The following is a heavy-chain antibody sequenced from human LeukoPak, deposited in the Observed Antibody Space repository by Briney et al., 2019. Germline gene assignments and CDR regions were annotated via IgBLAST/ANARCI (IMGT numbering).Heavy chain of an antibody. J-gene: IGHJ4*02. CDR3: AKIPNSSGPFDY. V-gene: IGHV3-30*18. CDR2: ISYDGSNK. D-gene: IGHD3-22*01. CDR1: GFTFSSYG. Sequence: GRSLRLSCAASGFTFSSYGMHWVRQAPGKGLEWGAVISYDGSNKYYADSVKGRFTISRDNSKNTLYLQMNSLRAEDTAVYYCAKIPNSSGPFDYWGQGTLVTVSS.